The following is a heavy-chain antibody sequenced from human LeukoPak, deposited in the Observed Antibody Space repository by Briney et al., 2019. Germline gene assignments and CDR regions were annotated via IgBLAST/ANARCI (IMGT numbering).Heavy chain of an antibody. D-gene: IGHD4-17*01. CDR3: AKDLRPTVTTGEPGFYFDY. J-gene: IGHJ4*02. V-gene: IGHV3-23*01. CDR1: GFPFSIYA. CDR2: LSGSGGST. Sequence: HTGGSLRLSCAASGFPFSIYAMSWVRQAPGKGLEWVSALSGSGGSTYYADSVKGRFTISRDNSKNTLYLQMNSLRAEDTAVYYCAKDLRPTVTTGEPGFYFDYWGQGTLVTVSS.